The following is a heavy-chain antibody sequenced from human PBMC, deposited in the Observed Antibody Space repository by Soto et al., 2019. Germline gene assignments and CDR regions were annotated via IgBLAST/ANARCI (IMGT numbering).Heavy chain of an antibody. J-gene: IGHJ6*02. CDR1: GYSFTSYW. D-gene: IGHD6-13*01. V-gene: IGHV5-51*01. CDR2: IYPGDSDT. CDR3: ARTAAAGKYYYGMDV. Sequence: PGESLKISCKGSGYSFTSYWLGWVRQMPGKGLELMGIIYPGDSDTRCSPSFQGQVTISADKSISTAYLQWSSLKASDTAMYYCARTAAAGKYYYGMDVWGQGTTVTVSS.